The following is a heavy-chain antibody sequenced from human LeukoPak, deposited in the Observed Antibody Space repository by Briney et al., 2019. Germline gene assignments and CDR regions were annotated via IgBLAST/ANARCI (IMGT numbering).Heavy chain of an antibody. Sequence: SGGSLRLSCAASGFTFSSYGMHWVRQAPGKGLEWVAVISYDGSNKYYADSVKGRFTISRDNSKNTLYLQMNSLRAEDTAVYYCARDLRSGWLQLPHFDYWGQGTLVTVSS. V-gene: IGHV3-30-3*01. D-gene: IGHD5-24*01. J-gene: IGHJ4*02. CDR2: ISYDGSNK. CDR1: GFTFSSYG. CDR3: ARDLRSGWLQLPHFDY.